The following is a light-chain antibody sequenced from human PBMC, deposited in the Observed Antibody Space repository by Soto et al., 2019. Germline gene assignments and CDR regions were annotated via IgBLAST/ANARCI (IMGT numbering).Light chain of an antibody. Sequence: QMTQSPSSLFASVGDRVTITCRASQSISSHLNWYQQKVGQTPRLLIYAASTLQSEVPPRFSGSGSGTEVTLTSSGLQREDFAAYYCQQSHSSPLTFGGGTKIQI. J-gene: IGKJ4*02. CDR1: QSISSH. CDR3: QQSHSSPLT. V-gene: IGKV1-39*01. CDR2: AAS.